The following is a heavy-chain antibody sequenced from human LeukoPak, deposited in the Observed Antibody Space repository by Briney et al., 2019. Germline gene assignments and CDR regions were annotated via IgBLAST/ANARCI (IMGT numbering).Heavy chain of an antibody. CDR1: GFTFSSYW. Sequence: TGGSPRLSCAASGFTFSSYWMNWARQAPGKGLEWVASINHNGNVNYYVDSVKGRFTIPRDNAKDSLYLQMSNLRAEDTAVYFCARGGGLGVWGQGATVTVSS. V-gene: IGHV3-7*03. J-gene: IGHJ6*02. D-gene: IGHD3-16*01. CDR2: INHNGNVN. CDR3: ARGGGLGV.